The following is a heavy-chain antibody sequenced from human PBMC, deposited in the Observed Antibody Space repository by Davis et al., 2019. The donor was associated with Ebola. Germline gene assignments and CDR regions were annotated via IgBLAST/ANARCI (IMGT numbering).Heavy chain of an antibody. Sequence: ETLSLTCAVYGGSFSGYYWSWIRQAPGKGLEWVANIKQDGSEKYYVDSVKGRFTISRDNAKNSLYLQMNSLRAEDTAVYYCAREGTIRGVNFDYWGQGTLVTVSS. CDR3: AREGTIRGVNFDY. V-gene: IGHV3-7*03. J-gene: IGHJ4*02. D-gene: IGHD3-10*01. CDR1: GGSFSGYY. CDR2: IKQDGSEK.